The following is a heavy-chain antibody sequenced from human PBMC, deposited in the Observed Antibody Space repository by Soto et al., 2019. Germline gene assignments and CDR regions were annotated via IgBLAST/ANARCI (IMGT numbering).Heavy chain of an antibody. CDR3: AKEGSGSRYAFDV. CDR2: VSNDGNTK. CDR1: GFTFSSHG. V-gene: IGHV3-30*18. Sequence: QVQLVETGGGVVQPGTSLRLSCAASGFTFSSHGMHCVRQAPGKGLEWVAVVSNDGNTKYYEDSVKGRLTISRDNSRNTMSLQMNSLSSADTAVYYCAKEGSGSRYAFDVWGQGTMVTVSS. J-gene: IGHJ3*01. D-gene: IGHD1-26*01.